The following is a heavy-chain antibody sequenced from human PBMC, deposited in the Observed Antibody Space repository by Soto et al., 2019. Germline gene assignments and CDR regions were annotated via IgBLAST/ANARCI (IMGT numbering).Heavy chain of an antibody. J-gene: IGHJ4*02. CDR3: ARYDYGSGDDYNIDY. CDR1: GDHITSINW. V-gene: IGHV4-4*02. Sequence: QVQLQESGPGLVKPSGTLSLTCAVSGDHITSINWWSWVRQSPGKGLEWIGEIHHGGSTNYNPSLRSRVTISVDKSKNQFSLNLSSVTAAETAVYYCARYDYGSGDDYNIDYWGQGILVTVSS. D-gene: IGHD3-10*01. CDR2: IHHGGST.